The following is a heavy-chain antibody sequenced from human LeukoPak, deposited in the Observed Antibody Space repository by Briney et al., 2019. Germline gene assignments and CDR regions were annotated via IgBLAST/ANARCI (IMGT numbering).Heavy chain of an antibody. V-gene: IGHV5-51*01. Sequence: GESLKISCKGSGYNFTNYWIAWVRQMPGKGLEWMGIIYPGDSDTSYSPSFQGQVTFSADKSITTAYLQWRSLKASDTAIYYCAGQYHDTSGYRYYYYGMDVWGQGTTVTVSS. J-gene: IGHJ6*02. CDR2: IYPGDSDT. CDR1: GYNFTNYW. D-gene: IGHD3-22*01. CDR3: AGQYHDTSGYRYYYYGMDV.